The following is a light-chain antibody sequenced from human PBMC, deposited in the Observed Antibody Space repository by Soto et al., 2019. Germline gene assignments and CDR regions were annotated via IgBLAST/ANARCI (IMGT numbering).Light chain of an antibody. Sequence: QSALTQPPSVSGSPGQSVTIPCTGTSSDVGSYNRVSWYHQAPGTAPRLMIYEVSNRPSGVPDRFSGSKSGNTASLTISGLQAEDEADYYCASYTTRTALFVFGTGTKLTVL. CDR2: EVS. CDR3: ASYTTRTALFV. V-gene: IGLV2-18*02. CDR1: SSDVGSYNR. J-gene: IGLJ1*01.